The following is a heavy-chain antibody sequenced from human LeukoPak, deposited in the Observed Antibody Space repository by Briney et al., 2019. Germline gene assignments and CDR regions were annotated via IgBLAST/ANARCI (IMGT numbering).Heavy chain of an antibody. CDR1: GDSFSDYY. Sequence: SETLSLTCAVYGDSFSDYYWSWIRQPPEKGLEWIGQISHDGNTNYNPPLKSRVTLSTDTSKNQFSLRLTSVTTADTAIYYCARRRDWNDVLDSWGQGTPVTVSS. V-gene: IGHV4-34*01. CDR3: ARRRDWNDVLDS. D-gene: IGHD1-1*01. CDR2: ISHDGNT. J-gene: IGHJ4*02.